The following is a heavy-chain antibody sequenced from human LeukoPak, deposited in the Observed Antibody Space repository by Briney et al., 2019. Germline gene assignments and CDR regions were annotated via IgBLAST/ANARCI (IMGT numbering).Heavy chain of an antibody. CDR1: GFTFSSYA. V-gene: IGHV3-23*01. J-gene: IGHJ4*02. Sequence: GGSLTLSCAASGFTFSSYAMSWLRQAPGKGLEWVSAISGSGGSTYYADPGKGRFTTSRDNPKNTLYLQMNSVRAEDTAVYYCAKVAYYYARGPFDYWGQGTLVTVSS. CDR2: ISGSGGST. D-gene: IGHD3-10*01. CDR3: AKVAYYYARGPFDY.